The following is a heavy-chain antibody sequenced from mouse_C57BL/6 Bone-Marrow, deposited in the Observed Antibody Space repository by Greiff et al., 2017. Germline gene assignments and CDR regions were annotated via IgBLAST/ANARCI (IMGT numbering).Heavy chain of an antibody. J-gene: IGHJ4*01. Sequence: QVQLQQPGAELVMPGASVKLSCKASGYTFTSYWMHWVKQRPGQGLEWIGEIDPSDSYTNYNQKFKGKSTLTVDKSSSTAYMQLSSLTSEDSAVYYCARYRTNYDYEGAYAMDYWGQGTSVTVSS. CDR1: GYTFTSYW. D-gene: IGHD2-4*01. V-gene: IGHV1-69*01. CDR2: IDPSDSYT. CDR3: ARYRTNYDYEGAYAMDY.